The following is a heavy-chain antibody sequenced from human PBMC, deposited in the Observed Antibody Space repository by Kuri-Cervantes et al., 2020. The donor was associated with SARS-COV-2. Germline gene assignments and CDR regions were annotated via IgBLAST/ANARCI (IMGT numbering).Heavy chain of an antibody. J-gene: IGHJ4*02. CDR3: ARRIGSSSPYYYFDY. CDR1: GGFISMYY. CDR2: THYSGST. V-gene: IGHV4-59*12. Sequence: SETLSLTCTVSGGFISMYYWSWIRQPPGKGLEWIGYTHYSGSTNSNPSLKSRVTISLDTSKNQFSLRLTSVTAADTAVYNCARRIGSSSPYYYFDYWGQGAVVTVSS. D-gene: IGHD6-13*01.